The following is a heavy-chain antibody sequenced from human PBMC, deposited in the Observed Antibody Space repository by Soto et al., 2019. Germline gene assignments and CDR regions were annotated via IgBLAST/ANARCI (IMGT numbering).Heavy chain of an antibody. Sequence: PSETLSLTCTFSGGSISSGDYYWSWIRQPPGKGLEWFGYIYYSGSTSYNPSLKSRVTISVDTSKNQFSLKLSSVTAADTAGYYCARADNTAMVSLDYWGQGTLVPVSS. D-gene: IGHD5-18*01. CDR3: ARADNTAMVSLDY. CDR2: IYYSGST. CDR1: GGSISSGDYY. V-gene: IGHV4-30-4*01. J-gene: IGHJ4*02.